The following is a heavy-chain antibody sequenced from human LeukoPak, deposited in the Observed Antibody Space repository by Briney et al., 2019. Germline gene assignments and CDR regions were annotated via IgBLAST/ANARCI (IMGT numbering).Heavy chain of an antibody. CDR1: GYTFTSYW. D-gene: IGHD1-26*01. Sequence: GESLKISCKGSGYTFTSYWVGWVRQMPGKGLEWMGIIYPGDSETRYSPSFQGQVTISADKSISTAYLQWSSLKASDTAMYYCTRSPSGSYFDYWGQATLVTVSS. CDR2: IYPGDSET. V-gene: IGHV5-51*01. J-gene: IGHJ4*02. CDR3: TRSPSGSYFDY.